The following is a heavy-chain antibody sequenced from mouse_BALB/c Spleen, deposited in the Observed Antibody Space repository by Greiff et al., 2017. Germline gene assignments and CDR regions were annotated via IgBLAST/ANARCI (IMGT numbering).Heavy chain of an antibody. D-gene: IGHD2-4*01. J-gene: IGHJ3*01. Sequence: EVMLVESGGGLVQPGGSLRLSCATSGFTFTDYYMSWVRQPPGKALEWLGFIRNKANGYTTEYSASVKGRFTISRDNSQSILYLQMNTLRAEDSATYYCARDTTMSTFAYWGQGTLVTVSA. CDR3: ARDTTMSTFAY. CDR2: IRNKANGYTT. V-gene: IGHV7-3*02. CDR1: GFTFTDYY.